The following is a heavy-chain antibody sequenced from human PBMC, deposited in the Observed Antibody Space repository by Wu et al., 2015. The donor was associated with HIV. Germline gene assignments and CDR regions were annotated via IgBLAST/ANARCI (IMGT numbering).Heavy chain of an antibody. D-gene: IGHD3-22*01. CDR3: AIVVVISGEDY. CDR2: IMAAFSAT. CDR1: GGSLSAYT. Sequence: QVQVVQSGAEVREPGSSVKVSCTTSGGSLSAYTISWVRQAPGQGLEWMGGIMAAFSATNYAQQFQGRVTITTDEATSTVYMEMSSLKSEDTAIYYCAIVVVISGEDYWGQGTLVTVSS. J-gene: IGHJ4*02. V-gene: IGHV1-69*05.